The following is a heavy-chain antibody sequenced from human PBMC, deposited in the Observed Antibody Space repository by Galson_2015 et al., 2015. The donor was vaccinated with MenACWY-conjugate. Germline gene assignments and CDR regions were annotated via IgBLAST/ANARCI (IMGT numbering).Heavy chain of an antibody. D-gene: IGHD6-13*01. CDR3: EKDSGSGYSSSWYIFDY. J-gene: IGHJ4*02. V-gene: IGHV3-23*01. CDR1: GFTFSTYW. CDR2: ISGSGGST. Sequence: SLRLSCAASGFTFSTYWMTWVRQAPGKGLEWVSAISGSGGSTNYADSVKGRFTISRDNSKNTLYLQMNSLRAEDTAVYYCEKDSGSGYSSSWYIFDYWGQGTLVTVSS.